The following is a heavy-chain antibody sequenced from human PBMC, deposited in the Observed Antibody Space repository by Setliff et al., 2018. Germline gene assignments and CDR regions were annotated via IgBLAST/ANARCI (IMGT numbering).Heavy chain of an antibody. D-gene: IGHD1-26*01. J-gene: IGHJ4*02. CDR1: GFTLSSNY. Sequence: PGGSLRLSCEVSGFTLSSNYMSWVRQAPGLGLEWVSFIYSSGSTYHAESVKGRFTISRDNSKNTLYLQMNSLRVEDTAVYYCMNWDGAFWGRGTLVTVSS. V-gene: IGHV3-53*01. CDR3: MNWDGAF. CDR2: IYSSGST.